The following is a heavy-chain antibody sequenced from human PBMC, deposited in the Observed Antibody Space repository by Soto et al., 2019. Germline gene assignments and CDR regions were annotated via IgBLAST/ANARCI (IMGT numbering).Heavy chain of an antibody. D-gene: IGHD5-12*01. V-gene: IGHV4-59*01. CDR2: IYYSGST. J-gene: IGHJ4*02. Sequence: SGTLSVTCTVSGGSISSDYWSWIRQPPGKGLEWIGYIYYSGSTNYNPSLKSRVTISVDTSKNQFSLKLSSVTAADTAVYYRARDRWLHDYWGQPTLVTV. CDR1: GGSISSDY. CDR3: ARDRWLHDY.